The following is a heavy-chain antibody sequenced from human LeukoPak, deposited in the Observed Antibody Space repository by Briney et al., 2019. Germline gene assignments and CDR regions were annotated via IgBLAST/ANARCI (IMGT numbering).Heavy chain of an antibody. CDR2: ISYDGSNK. V-gene: IGHV3-30*18. D-gene: IGHD1-26*01. Sequence: GGSLRLSCAASGFTFSDYYMSWIRQAPGKGLEWVAVISYDGSNKYYADSVKGRFTISRDNFKNTLYLQMNSLRAEDTAVYYCAKGDTTWELPHDYWGQGTLVTVSS. CDR3: AKGDTTWELPHDY. CDR1: GFTFSDYY. J-gene: IGHJ4*02.